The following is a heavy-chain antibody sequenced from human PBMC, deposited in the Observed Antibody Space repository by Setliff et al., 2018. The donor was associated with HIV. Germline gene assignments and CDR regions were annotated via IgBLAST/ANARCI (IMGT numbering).Heavy chain of an antibody. Sequence: VASVKVSCKASGGTFSSYAISWVRQAPGQGLEWMGGIIPIFGTANYAQKSQGRVTITTDESTSTAYMELSSLRSEDTAVYYCARCIAARPYYYYYMDVWGKGTTVTVSS. J-gene: IGHJ6*03. CDR1: GGTFSSYA. D-gene: IGHD6-6*01. CDR2: IIPIFGTA. V-gene: IGHV1-69*05. CDR3: ARCIAARPYYYYYMDV.